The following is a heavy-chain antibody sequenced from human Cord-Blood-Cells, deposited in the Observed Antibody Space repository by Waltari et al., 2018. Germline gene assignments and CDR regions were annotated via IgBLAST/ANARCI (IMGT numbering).Heavy chain of an antibody. D-gene: IGHD3-10*01. J-gene: IGHJ4*02. V-gene: IGHV1-8*03. Sequence: QVQLVQSGAEVKKPGASVKVSCKASGYTFTSYDINWVRQATGQGLEWMGWMNPNSGNTGYAQEFQGRVTITRNTSISTAYMELSSLRSEDTAVYYCARRYYYGSGSYYNFDYWGQGTLVTVSS. CDR3: ARRYYYGSGSYYNFDY. CDR2: MNPNSGNT. CDR1: GYTFTSYD.